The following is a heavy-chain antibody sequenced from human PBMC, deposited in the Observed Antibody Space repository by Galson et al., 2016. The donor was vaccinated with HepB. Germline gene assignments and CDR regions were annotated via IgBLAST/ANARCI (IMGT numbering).Heavy chain of an antibody. CDR2: IYPGDSDT. CDR1: GYSFSTNW. Sequence: QSGAEVKKPGESLKISCKGSGYSFSTNWIVWVRQKPGKGLEWMGIIYPGDSDTRYSPSFQGQVTISADKSISTAYLQWSSLKASDTALYYCARTTTTVTTDSGGQGTLVTVSS. J-gene: IGHJ4*02. V-gene: IGHV5-51*03. D-gene: IGHD4-17*01. CDR3: ARTTTTVTTDS.